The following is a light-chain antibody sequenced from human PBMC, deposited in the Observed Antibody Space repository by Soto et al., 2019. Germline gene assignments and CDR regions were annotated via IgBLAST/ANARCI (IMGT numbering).Light chain of an antibody. V-gene: IGKV1-27*01. Sequence: QMTHSPSSLSASIGDRVTITCRASQGVDNYLAWYQQRPGKVPRLLIYAASTLQSGVPSRFSGSRAGADCTLTISSLQPEDVATYYCQHYNTGLETFGQGTRVEIK. CDR1: QGVDNY. CDR3: QHYNTGLET. CDR2: AAS. J-gene: IGKJ1*01.